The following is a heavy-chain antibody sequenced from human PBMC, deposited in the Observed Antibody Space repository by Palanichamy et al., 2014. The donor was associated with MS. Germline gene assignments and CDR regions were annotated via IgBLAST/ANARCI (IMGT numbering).Heavy chain of an antibody. V-gene: IGHV4-59*01. Sequence: QVQLQESGPGLVKPSETLSLTCTVSGASISSCSWSWIRQPPGKGLEWIGYVKDSGSTNYSPSLKSRVTISVDTSKNQVFLKVNFVTAADTAVYYCAREGYSSGWYFDWGQGTLVTVSS. D-gene: IGHD6-19*01. CDR1: GASISSCS. CDR3: AREGYSSGWYFD. J-gene: IGHJ4*02. CDR2: VKDSGST.